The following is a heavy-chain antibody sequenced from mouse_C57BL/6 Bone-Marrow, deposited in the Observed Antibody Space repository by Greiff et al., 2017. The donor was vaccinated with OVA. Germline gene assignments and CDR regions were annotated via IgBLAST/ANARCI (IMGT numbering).Heavy chain of an antibody. CDR1: GYSITSGYY. D-gene: IGHD2-4*01. CDR2: ISYDGSN. CDR3: ARGYYDYAGDY. V-gene: IGHV3-6*01. J-gene: IGHJ4*01. Sequence: EVQLQQSGPGLVKPSQSLSLTCSVTGYSITSGYYWNWIRQFPGNKLEWMGYISYDGSNNYNPSLKNRISITRDTSKNQFFLKLNSVTTEDTATYYCARGYYDYAGDYWGQGTSVTVSS.